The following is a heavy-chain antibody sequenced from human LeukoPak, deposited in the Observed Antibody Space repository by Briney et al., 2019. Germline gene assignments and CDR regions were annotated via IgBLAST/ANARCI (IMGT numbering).Heavy chain of an antibody. CDR1: GGSISSYY. D-gene: IGHD6-19*01. J-gene: IGHJ4*02. Sequence: PSETLSLTCTVSGGSISSYYWSWIRQPPGKGLEWIGYIYYSGSTNYNPSLKSRVTISVDTSKNQFSLKLSSVTAADTAVYYCARGQPRDPTDSSGWYYFDYWGQGTLVTVSS. V-gene: IGHV4-59*08. CDR2: IYYSGST. CDR3: ARGQPRDPTDSSGWYYFDY.